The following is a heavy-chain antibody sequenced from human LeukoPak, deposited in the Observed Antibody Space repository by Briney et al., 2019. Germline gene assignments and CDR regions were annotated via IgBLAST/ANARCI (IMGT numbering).Heavy chain of an antibody. J-gene: IGHJ4*02. CDR3: ARGIDY. V-gene: IGHV4-61*02. Sequence: TLSLTCTVSGGSISSGSYYWSWIRQPAGKGLEWIGRIYTSGSTNYNPSLKSRVTISVDTSKNQFSLKLSSVTAADTAVYYCARGIDYWGRGTLVTVSS. CDR2: IYTSGST. CDR1: GGSISSGSYY.